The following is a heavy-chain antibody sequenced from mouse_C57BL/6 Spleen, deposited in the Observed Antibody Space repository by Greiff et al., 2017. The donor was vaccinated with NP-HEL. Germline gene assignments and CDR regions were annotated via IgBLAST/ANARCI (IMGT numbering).Heavy chain of an antibody. D-gene: IGHD2-4*01. J-gene: IGHJ4*01. V-gene: IGHV2-6-1*01. CDR1: GFSLTSYG. CDR3: ARHNDYESYAMDY. Sequence: VMLVESGPGLVAPSQSLSITCTVSGFSLTSYGVHWVRQPPGKGLEWLVVIWSDGSTTYNSALKSRLSISKDNSKSQVFLKMNSLQTDDTAMYYCARHNDYESYAMDYWGQGTSVTVSS. CDR2: IWSDGST.